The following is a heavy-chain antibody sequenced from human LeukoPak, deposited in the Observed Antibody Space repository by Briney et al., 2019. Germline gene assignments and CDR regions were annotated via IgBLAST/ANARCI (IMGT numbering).Heavy chain of an antibody. D-gene: IGHD6-19*01. CDR1: GLSFDVYA. Sequence: GGSLRLSCAASGLSFDVYAMHWVRQIPGKGREWVSGITWNSGHIGYAESVKGRFTISRDNAKSSLYLHMDSLRPEDTAFYYCAKDLPSSGWSHFESWGQGTLVTVSS. J-gene: IGHJ4*02. CDR3: AKDLPSSGWSHFES. CDR2: ITWNSGHI. V-gene: IGHV3-9*01.